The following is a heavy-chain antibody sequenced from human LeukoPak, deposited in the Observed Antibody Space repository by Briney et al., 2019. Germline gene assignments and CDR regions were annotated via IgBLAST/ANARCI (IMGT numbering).Heavy chain of an antibody. J-gene: IGHJ4*02. Sequence: GGSLRLSCAASGFTFSSYSMNWVRQAPGKGLEWVSYISSSSSTIYYADSVKGRFTISRDNAKNSLYLQMNSLRAEDTAVYYCARVLTGYYAPFDYWGQGTLVTVSS. CDR2: ISSSSSTI. V-gene: IGHV3-48*01. CDR1: GFTFSSYS. CDR3: ARVLTGYYAPFDY. D-gene: IGHD3-9*01.